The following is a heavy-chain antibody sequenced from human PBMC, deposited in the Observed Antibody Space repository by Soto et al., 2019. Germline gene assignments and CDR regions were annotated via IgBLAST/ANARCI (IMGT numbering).Heavy chain of an antibody. Sequence: PGGSLRLSCAASGFTFSDYYMSWIRQAPGKGLEWVSYISSNSSYTNYADSVKGRFTISRDKAKKSLYLQMNSLIAEDMAVYYFSRKALGIAAVAMGPLSWGQGTMVTVS. CDR3: SRKALGIAAVAMGPLS. J-gene: IGHJ3*01. V-gene: IGHV3-11*06. D-gene: IGHD6-13*01. CDR2: ISSNSSYT. CDR1: GFTFSDYY.